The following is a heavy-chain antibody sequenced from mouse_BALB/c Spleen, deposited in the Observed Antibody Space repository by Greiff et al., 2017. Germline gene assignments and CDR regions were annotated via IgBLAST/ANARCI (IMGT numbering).Heavy chain of an antibody. CDR2: ILPGSGST. Sequence: QVQLKQSGPELVKPGASVKISCKASGYTFTDYNMHWVKQRPGHGLEWIGEILPGSGSTNYNEKFKGKATFTADTSSNTAYMQLSSLTSEDSAVYYCARYYRAMDYWGQGTSVTVSS. CDR3: ARYYRAMDY. CDR1: GYTFTDYN. V-gene: IGHV1-9*01. D-gene: IGHD1-1*01. J-gene: IGHJ4*01.